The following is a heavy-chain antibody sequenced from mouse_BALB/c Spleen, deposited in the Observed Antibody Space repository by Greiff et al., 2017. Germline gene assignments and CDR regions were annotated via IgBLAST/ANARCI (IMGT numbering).Heavy chain of an antibody. J-gene: IGHJ2*01. V-gene: IGHV5-12-2*01. CDR3: ARHEWDDFDY. D-gene: IGHD4-1*01. CDR1: GFTFSSYT. Sequence: EVKVVESGGGLVQPGGSLKLSCAASGFTFSSYTMSWVRQTPGKWLEWVAYISNGGGSTSYPDTVKVRFTISRDNAKYTLYLQMSRLKAEDTAMYYCARHEWDDFDYWGQGTTLTVSS. CDR2: ISNGGGST.